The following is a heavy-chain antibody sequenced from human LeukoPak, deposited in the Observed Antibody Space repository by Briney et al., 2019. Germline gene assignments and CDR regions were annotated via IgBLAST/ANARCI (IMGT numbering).Heavy chain of an antibody. CDR1: GGSISSYY. CDR3: ARLGSYHGF. V-gene: IGHV4-59*08. CDR2: IYYSGST. Sequence: SETLSLTCTVSGGSISSYYWSWIRQPPGKGLEWIGYIYYSGSTNYNPSLKSRVTISVDTSRNQLSLKLPSVTAADTAVYFCARLGSYHGFWGQGALVTVSS. J-gene: IGHJ4*02. D-gene: IGHD1-26*01.